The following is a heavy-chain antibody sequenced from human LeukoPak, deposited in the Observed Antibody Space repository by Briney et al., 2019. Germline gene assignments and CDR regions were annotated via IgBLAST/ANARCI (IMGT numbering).Heavy chain of an antibody. CDR2: IRYDGSNK. CDR3: AKDRSYYDILTGYAGSHRGYYMDV. D-gene: IGHD3-9*01. Sequence: GGSPRLSCAASGFTFSSYGMHWVRQAPGKGLEWVAFIRYDGSNKYYADSVKGRFTISRDNSKNTLYLQMNSLRAEDTAVYYCAKDRSYYDILTGYAGSHRGYYMDVWGKGTTVTISS. J-gene: IGHJ6*03. V-gene: IGHV3-30*02. CDR1: GFTFSSYG.